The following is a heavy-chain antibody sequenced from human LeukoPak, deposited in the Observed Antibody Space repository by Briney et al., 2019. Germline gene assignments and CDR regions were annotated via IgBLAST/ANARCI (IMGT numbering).Heavy chain of an antibody. V-gene: IGHV4-38-2*02. CDR2: IYYSGST. CDR1: DDSISDYY. J-gene: IGHJ5*02. D-gene: IGHD6-19*01. CDR3: ARARSGSGWYWFDP. Sequence: SETLSLTCTVSDDSISDYYRGWIRQPPGKGLEWIGSIYYSGSTYYNTSLKSRVTISVDTSKNQFSLKLSSVTAADTAVYYCARARSGSGWYWFDPWGQGTLVIVSS.